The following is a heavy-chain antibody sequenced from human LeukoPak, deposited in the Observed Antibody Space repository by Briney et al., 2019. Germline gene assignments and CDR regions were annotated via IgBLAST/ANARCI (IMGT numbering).Heavy chain of an antibody. V-gene: IGHV1-24*01. CDR1: GYTLTELS. J-gene: IGHJ4*02. CDR3: ACTYYYGSHFGFDY. CDR2: FDPEDGET. Sequence: GASVKVSCKVSGYTLTELSMHWVRQAPGKGLEWMGGFDPEDGETIYAQKFQGRVTITRDSSASTAYMELSSLRSEDTAVYYCACTYYYGSHFGFDYWGQGTLVTVSS. D-gene: IGHD3-10*01.